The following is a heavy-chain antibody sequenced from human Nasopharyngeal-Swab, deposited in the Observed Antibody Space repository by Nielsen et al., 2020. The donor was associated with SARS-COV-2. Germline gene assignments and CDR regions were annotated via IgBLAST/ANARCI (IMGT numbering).Heavy chain of an antibody. D-gene: IGHD5/OR15-5a*01. Sequence: GGSLRRSCAASGFTFSSYAMHWVRQAPGKGLEWVAVISYDGSNKYYADSVKGRFTISRDNSKNTLYLQMNSLRAEDTAVYYCARDGPSTYYYYGMDVWGQGTTVTVSS. J-gene: IGHJ6*02. CDR1: GFTFSSYA. CDR2: ISYDGSNK. V-gene: IGHV3-30*04. CDR3: ARDGPSTYYYYGMDV.